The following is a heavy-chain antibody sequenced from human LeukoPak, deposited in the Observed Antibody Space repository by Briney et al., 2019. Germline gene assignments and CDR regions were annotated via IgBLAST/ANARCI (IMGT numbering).Heavy chain of an antibody. V-gene: IGHV1-46*01. CDR2: INPSGGST. CDR1: GYTFTSYY. Sequence: GASVKVSCKASGYTFTSYYMHWVRQAPGQGLEWMGIINPSGGSTSYAQKFQGRVTMTRDTSASTAYMELSSLRSEDTAVYYCARGVRAYYYDSSGAYWGQGTLVTVSS. J-gene: IGHJ4*02. D-gene: IGHD3-22*01. CDR3: ARGVRAYYYDSSGAY.